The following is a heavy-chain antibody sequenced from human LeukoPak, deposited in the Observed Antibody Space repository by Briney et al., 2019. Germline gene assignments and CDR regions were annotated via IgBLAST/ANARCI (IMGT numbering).Heavy chain of an antibody. V-gene: IGHV3-23*01. CDR1: DFVFSDYY. Sequence: GGSLRLSCAASDFVFSDYYMSWVRQAPGKGLEWVSAISGSGGSTYYADSVKGRFTISRDNSKNTLYLQMNSLRAEDTAVYYCAKGSNYYDSSGYSRSRVTKVAIDYWGQGTLVTVSS. CDR2: ISGSGGST. J-gene: IGHJ4*02. D-gene: IGHD3-22*01. CDR3: AKGSNYYDSSGYSRSRVTKVAIDY.